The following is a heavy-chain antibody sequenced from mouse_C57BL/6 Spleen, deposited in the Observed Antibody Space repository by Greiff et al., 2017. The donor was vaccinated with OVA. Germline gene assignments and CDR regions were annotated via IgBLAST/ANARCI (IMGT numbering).Heavy chain of an antibody. CDR2: INPNNGGT. CDR3: ARWGVTTGYYAMDY. V-gene: IGHV1-18*01. J-gene: IGHJ4*01. D-gene: IGHD2-2*01. Sequence: QLQQSGPELVKPGASVKIPCKASGYTFTDYNMDWVKQSHGKSLEWIGDINPNNGGTIYNQKFKGKATLTVDKSSSTAYMELRSLTSEDTAVYYCARWGVTTGYYAMDYWGQGTSVTVSS. CDR1: GYTFTDYN.